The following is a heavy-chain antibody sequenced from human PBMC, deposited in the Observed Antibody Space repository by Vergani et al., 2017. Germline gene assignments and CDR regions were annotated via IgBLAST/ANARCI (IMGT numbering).Heavy chain of an antibody. D-gene: IGHD3-10*01. J-gene: IGHJ6*02. CDR3: AKDRPTNMFRGAYGMDV. V-gene: IGHV3-30*02. CDR1: GLTFSTCG. CDR2: IRFDGSNK. Sequence: QVQLVESGGGVVQPGGSLRLSRAASGLTFSTCGMHWVRQAPGKGLEWVAFIRFDGSNKYYGDSVNGRFIISRDNSKNTVDLRMNSLRTDDTAIYYCAKDRPTNMFRGAYGMDVWGQGTTVTVS.